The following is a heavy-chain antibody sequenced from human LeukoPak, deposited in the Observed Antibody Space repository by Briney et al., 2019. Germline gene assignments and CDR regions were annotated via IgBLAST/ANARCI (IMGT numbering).Heavy chain of an antibody. J-gene: IGHJ4*02. D-gene: IGHD4-17*01. Sequence: GASVKVSCKASGYTFTNYYMHWVRQAPGQGLEWMGWINPNSGGTNYAQKFQGRVTMTGDTSISTAYMELTRLRSDDTAVYYCARDNGDYWFDYWGQGTLVTVSS. V-gene: IGHV1-2*02. CDR2: INPNSGGT. CDR3: ARDNGDYWFDY. CDR1: GYTFTNYY.